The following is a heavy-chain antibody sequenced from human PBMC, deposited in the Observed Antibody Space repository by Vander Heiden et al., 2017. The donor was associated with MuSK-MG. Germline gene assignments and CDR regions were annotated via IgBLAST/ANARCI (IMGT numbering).Heavy chain of an antibody. CDR3: FASGQNFYYGMDV. V-gene: IGHV5-51*03. J-gene: IGHJ6*02. Sequence: EVQLVQSGAEVTKPGESLKISCKGSGFSFTTYWIGWVRQMPGKGLEWMGIIYPGDSYTRYSPSFQGQVTISADKSISTAYLQWSSLKASDTAMYYCFASGQNFYYGMDVWGQGTTVTVSS. CDR2: IYPGDSYT. D-gene: IGHD3-10*01. CDR1: GFSFTTYW.